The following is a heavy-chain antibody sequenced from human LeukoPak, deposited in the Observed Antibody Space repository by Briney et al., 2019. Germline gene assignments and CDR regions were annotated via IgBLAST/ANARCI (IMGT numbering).Heavy chain of an antibody. CDR1: GFTFSSYA. CDR3: ARDRGFDSGYYYGMDV. CDR2: ISYDGSNK. J-gene: IGHJ6*02. D-gene: IGHD3-9*01. V-gene: IGHV3-30-3*01. Sequence: GGSLRLSCAASGFTFSSYAMHWVRQAPGKGLEWVAVISYDGSNKYYADSAKGRFTISRDNSKNTLYLQMNSLRAEDTAVYYCARDRGFDSGYYYGMDVWGQGTTVTVSS.